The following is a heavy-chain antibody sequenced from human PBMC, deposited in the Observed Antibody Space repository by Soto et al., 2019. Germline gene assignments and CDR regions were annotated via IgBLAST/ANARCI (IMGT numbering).Heavy chain of an antibody. V-gene: IGHV5-51*01. CDR1: GYSFTSYW. Sequence: GESLKISCKGSGYSFTSYWIGWVRQMPGKGLEWMGIIYPGDSDTRYSPSFQGQVTISADKSISTAYLQWSSLKASDTAMYYCARLGLNYYDRSGYYYQRRAFETCGQGTIVTVS. CDR3: ARLGLNYYDRSGYYYQRRAFET. D-gene: IGHD3-22*01. J-gene: IGHJ3*02. CDR2: IYPGDSDT.